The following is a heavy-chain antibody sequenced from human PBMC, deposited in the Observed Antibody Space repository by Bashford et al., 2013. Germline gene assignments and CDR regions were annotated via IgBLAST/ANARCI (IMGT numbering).Heavy chain of an antibody. CDR1: RGSISSGSYY. V-gene: IGHV4-61*05. Sequence: ETLSLTCTVSRGSISSGSYYWRLDPAAPRKGLECIGYIYYSGSTNYNPSLKSRVTISVDKSKNQFSLKLSSVTAADTAVYYCARGRGYNGYDYFDYWGQGILVTVSS. CDR3: ARGRGYNGYDYFDY. CDR2: IYYSGST. J-gene: IGHJ4*02. D-gene: IGHD5-12*01.